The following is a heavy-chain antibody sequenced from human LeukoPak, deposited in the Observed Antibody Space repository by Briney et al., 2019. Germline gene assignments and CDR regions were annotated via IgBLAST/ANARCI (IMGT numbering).Heavy chain of an antibody. J-gene: IGHJ4*02. V-gene: IGHV3-21*01. D-gene: IGHD1-1*01. CDR2: ISGSNSYI. CDR1: GFTFSSYT. CDR3: ARALTTLTYGGY. Sequence: KSGGSLRLSCAASGFTFSSYTMHWIRQAPGKGLEWVSSISGSNSYIFYADSVKGRFTVSRDNAKDSLYLQMNSLRAEDTAVYYCARALTTLTYGGYWGQGTLVTVSS.